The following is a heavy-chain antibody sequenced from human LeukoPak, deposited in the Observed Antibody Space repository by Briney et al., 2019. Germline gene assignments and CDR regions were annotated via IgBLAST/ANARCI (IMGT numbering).Heavy chain of an antibody. V-gene: IGHV3-64D*09. CDR3: VDDGSGGYDHDY. J-gene: IGHJ4*02. CDR1: GFTFSSYD. CDR2: ISINGGST. D-gene: IGHD5-12*01. Sequence: GGSLRLSCSASGFTFSSYDMYWVRQAPGKGLEYVSAISINGGSTYYADSVKGRFTISRDNSKNTLYLQMSSLRVEDTAVYYCVDDGSGGYDHDYWGQGTLVTVSS.